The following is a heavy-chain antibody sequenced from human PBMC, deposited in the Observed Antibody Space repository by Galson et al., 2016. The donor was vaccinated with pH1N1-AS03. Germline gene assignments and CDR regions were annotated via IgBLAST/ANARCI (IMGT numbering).Heavy chain of an antibody. J-gene: IGHJ4*02. CDR3: VRDFRWGGNSGY. CDR1: GFTVSSSH. D-gene: IGHD4-23*01. Sequence: SLRLSCAASGFTVSSSHMHWVRQAPGKGLEWVSIIYSGGTTYYADSVKGRFIVSRDNSKNTLYLQMNSLRAEDTAVYYCVRDFRWGGNSGYWGQGTLVTVSS. V-gene: IGHV3-66*01. CDR2: IYSGGTT.